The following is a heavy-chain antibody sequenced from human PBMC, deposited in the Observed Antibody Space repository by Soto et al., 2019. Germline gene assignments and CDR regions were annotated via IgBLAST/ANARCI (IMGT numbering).Heavy chain of an antibody. D-gene: IGHD3-22*01. Sequence: ELHLLESGGDLVQPGGSLRLSCAASGFTFSDYAVSWVRQAPGRGLAWVSTITRSGGTYYADSVKGRFTISRDNSKNTLYLQVTSLRAEDAAVYYCVKDAPGSGWLSDSLGQGTLVTVSS. J-gene: IGHJ4*02. CDR2: ITRSGGT. CDR1: GFTFSDYA. V-gene: IGHV3-23*01. CDR3: VKDAPGSGWLSDS.